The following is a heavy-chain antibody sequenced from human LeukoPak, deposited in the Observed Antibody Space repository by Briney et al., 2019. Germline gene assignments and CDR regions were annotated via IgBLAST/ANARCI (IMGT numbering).Heavy chain of an antibody. Sequence: PSETLSLTCNVSGGSTSNYYWSWIRQPPGKGLEWIGYIYYSGSTNYNPSLKSRVTISVDTSKNQFSLKLTSVTAADTAVYYCARPAVTATLFDFDYWGQGTLVTVSS. CDR2: IYYSGST. CDR1: GGSTSNYY. J-gene: IGHJ4*02. D-gene: IGHD2-21*02. CDR3: ARPAVTATLFDFDY. V-gene: IGHV4-59*08.